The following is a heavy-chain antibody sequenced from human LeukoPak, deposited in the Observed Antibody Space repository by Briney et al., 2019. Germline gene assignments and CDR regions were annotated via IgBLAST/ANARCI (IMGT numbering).Heavy chain of an antibody. CDR1: GGSLSSSGYY. CDR3: ARHEYSGSYYGLSWFDP. J-gene: IGHJ5*02. D-gene: IGHD1-26*01. Sequence: KTSETLSLTCTLSGGSLSSSGYYWGWIRQPPGKGLEWIARIYYSGSTYYNPSLKSRVTISVDTSKNQLSLKLSSLTAADTAVYYCARHEYSGSYYGLSWFDPWGQGTLVTVSS. CDR2: IYYSGST. V-gene: IGHV4-39*01.